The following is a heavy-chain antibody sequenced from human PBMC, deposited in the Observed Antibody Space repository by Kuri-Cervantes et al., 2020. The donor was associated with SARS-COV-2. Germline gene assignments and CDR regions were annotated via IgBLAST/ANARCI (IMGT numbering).Heavy chain of an antibody. J-gene: IGHJ4*02. Sequence: GGSLRLSSAVSGITFSNSVMHWVRRAPGKGLEWVALITYDGSNKFYADSVKGRFTISRDNLKNTLYLQMNSLRPEDTAVYYCAENTPLVHWGQGALVTVSS. D-gene: IGHD2-15*01. CDR1: GITFSNSV. V-gene: IGHV3-30*18. CDR3: AENTPLVH. CDR2: ITYDGSNK.